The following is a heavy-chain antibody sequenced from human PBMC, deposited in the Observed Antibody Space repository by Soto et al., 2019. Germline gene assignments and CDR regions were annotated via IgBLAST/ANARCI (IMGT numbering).Heavy chain of an antibody. J-gene: IGHJ6*02. CDR1: GFTFSSYG. CDR3: ARDSFDYYYGMDV. Sequence: PGGSLRLSCAASGFTFSSYGMHWVRQAPGKGLEWVAVIWYDGSNKYYADSVKGRFTISRDNPKNTLYLQMNSLRAEDTAVYYCARDSFDYYYGMDVWGQGTTVTVSS. CDR2: IWYDGSNK. D-gene: IGHD3-3*01. V-gene: IGHV3-33*01.